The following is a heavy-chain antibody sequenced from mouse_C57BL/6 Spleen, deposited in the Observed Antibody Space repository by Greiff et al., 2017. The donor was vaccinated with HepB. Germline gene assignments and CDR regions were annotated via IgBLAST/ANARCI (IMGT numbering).Heavy chain of an antibody. CDR1: GYAFSSSW. CDR3: ARQGGNRAWFAY. V-gene: IGHV1-18*01. Sequence: VQLQQSGPELVKPGASVKISCKASGYAFSSSWMNWVKQRPGKGLEWIGDINPNNGGTIYNQKFKGKATLTVDKSSSTAYMELRSLTSEDTAVYYCARQGGNRAWFAYWGQGTLVTVSA. CDR2: INPNNGGT. D-gene: IGHD2-1*01. J-gene: IGHJ3*01.